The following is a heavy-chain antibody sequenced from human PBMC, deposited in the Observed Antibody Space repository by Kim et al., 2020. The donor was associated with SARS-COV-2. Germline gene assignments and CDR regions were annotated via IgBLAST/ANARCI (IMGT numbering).Heavy chain of an antibody. CDR2: IYYSGST. J-gene: IGHJ6*03. Sequence: SETLYLTCTVSGGSISSSSYYWGWIRQPPGKGLEWIGSIYYSGSTYYNPSLKSRVTISVDTSKNQFSLKLSSVTAADTAVYYCARQPVLRYFDWLSDYYMDVWGKVTAVTVSS. CDR3: ARQPVLRYFDWLSDYYMDV. CDR1: GGSISSSSYY. V-gene: IGHV4-39*01. D-gene: IGHD3-9*01.